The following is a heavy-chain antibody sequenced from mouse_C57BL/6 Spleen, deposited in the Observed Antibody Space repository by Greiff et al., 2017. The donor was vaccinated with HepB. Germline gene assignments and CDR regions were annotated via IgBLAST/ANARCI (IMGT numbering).Heavy chain of an antibody. Sequence: EVKLMESGPELVKPGDSVKISCKASGFSFTGYFMNWVMQSHGKSLEWIGRINPYNGDTFYNQKFKGKATLTVDKSSSTAHMELRSLTSEDSAVYYCARDGYSNYRAWFAYWGQGTLVTVSA. V-gene: IGHV1-20*01. J-gene: IGHJ3*01. D-gene: IGHD2-5*01. CDR3: ARDGYSNYRAWFAY. CDR1: GFSFTGYF. CDR2: INPYNGDT.